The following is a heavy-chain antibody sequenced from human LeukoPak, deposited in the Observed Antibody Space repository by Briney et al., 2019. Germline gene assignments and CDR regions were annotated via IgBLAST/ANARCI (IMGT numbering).Heavy chain of an antibody. J-gene: IGHJ4*02. V-gene: IGHV4-38-2*01. CDR2: IYHSGST. CDR3: ARAASIAVAAHFDH. CDR1: GYSISSGYY. D-gene: IGHD6-19*01. Sequence: SETLSLTCAVSGYSISSGYYWGWIRQPPGKGLEWIGSIYHSGSTYYNPSLKSRVTISVDTSKNQLSLKLSSVTAADTAVYYCARAASIAVAAHFDHWGQGTLVTVSS.